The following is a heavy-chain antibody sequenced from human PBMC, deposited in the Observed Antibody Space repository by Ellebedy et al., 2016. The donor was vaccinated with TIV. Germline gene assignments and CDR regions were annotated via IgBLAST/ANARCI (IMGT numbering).Heavy chain of an antibody. V-gene: IGHV3-21*04. CDR3: AKKTGNTGFLPFDS. J-gene: IGHJ4*02. D-gene: IGHD2/OR15-2a*01. CDR1: GFTFSNHY. CDR2: ITPSGNDM. Sequence: GESLKISXVASGFTFSNHYMSWVRQAPGKGLEWVSYITPSGNDMYYADSVKGRFTVSRDNAKNTLYLQMNSLRAEDTAIYYCAKKTGNTGFLPFDSWGQGTLVTVSP.